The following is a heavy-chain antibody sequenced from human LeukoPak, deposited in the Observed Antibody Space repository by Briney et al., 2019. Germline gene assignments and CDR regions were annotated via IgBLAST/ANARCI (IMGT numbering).Heavy chain of an antibody. V-gene: IGHV1-2*02. CDR1: GYTFNSYY. CDR3: GRDLWTTSTVY. CDR2: INPNSGGT. D-gene: IGHD2-2*01. Sequence: ASVKVSCKVSGYTFNSYYMHWVRQAPGQGLEWMGWINPNSGGTNYAQKFQGRVTMTRDTSISTAYMELSRLRSDDTAVYYCGRDLWTTSTVYWRQGTLVTVYS. J-gene: IGHJ4*02.